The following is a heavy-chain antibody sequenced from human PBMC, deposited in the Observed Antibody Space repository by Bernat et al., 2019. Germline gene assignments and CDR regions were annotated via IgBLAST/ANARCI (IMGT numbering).Heavy chain of an antibody. V-gene: IGHV3-15*07. Sequence: EVQLVESGGGVVKPGGSLRLSCAASGFTFSNAWMNWVRQAPGKGLEWVGFIMREIDGEPTDYAAPVKGRFTISRYESTSTLYLEMNSLRTEDTGIYSCTTGSGESRGGYWGQGTLVSVSA. CDR3: TTGSGESRGGY. J-gene: IGHJ4*02. D-gene: IGHD2-21*01. CDR2: IMREIDGEPT. CDR1: GFTFSNAW.